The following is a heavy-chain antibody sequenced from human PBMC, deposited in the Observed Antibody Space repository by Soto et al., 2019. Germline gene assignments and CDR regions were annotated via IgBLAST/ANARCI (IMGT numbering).Heavy chain of an antibody. CDR3: ARDPSYYYYMDV. CDR2: MNPNSGNT. V-gene: IGHV1-8*01. Sequence: ASVKVSCKASGYTFTSYDINWGRQATGQGLEWMGWMNPNSGNTGYSQKFQGGVTITRDTSASTAYMELSSLRSEDTAVYYCARDPSYYYYMDVWGKGTTVTVSS. CDR1: GYTFTSYD. J-gene: IGHJ6*03.